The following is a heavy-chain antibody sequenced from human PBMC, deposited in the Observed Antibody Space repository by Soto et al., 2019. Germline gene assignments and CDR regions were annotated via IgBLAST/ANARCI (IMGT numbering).Heavy chain of an antibody. CDR3: ATDDYGIFPY. J-gene: IGHJ4*02. CDR2: IDPRSGGT. V-gene: IGHV1-2*02. CDR1: GYTFTSYG. D-gene: IGHD3-10*01. Sequence: ASVKVSCKASGYTFTSYGISWVRQAPGQGLEWVGWIDPRSGGTVYEQKFQGRVTMTRDTPISTVYMDLSGLTSDDTALYYCATDDYGIFPYWGQGSLVTVSS.